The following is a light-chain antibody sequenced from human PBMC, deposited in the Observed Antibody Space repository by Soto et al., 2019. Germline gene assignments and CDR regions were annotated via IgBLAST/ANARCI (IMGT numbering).Light chain of an antibody. CDR1: SSDVGSYNL. V-gene: IGLV2-23*02. Sequence: QSVLTQPASVSGSTGQSITISCTGTSSDVGSYNLVSWYQQHPGKAPKLMIYEVSKRPSGVSNRFSGSKSGNTASLTISGLQAEDEADYYCCSYAGSSTYVFGTGTKGHRP. CDR2: EVS. CDR3: CSYAGSSTYV. J-gene: IGLJ1*01.